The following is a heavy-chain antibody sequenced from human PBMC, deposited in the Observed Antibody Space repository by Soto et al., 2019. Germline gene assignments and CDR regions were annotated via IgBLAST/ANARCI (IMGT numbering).Heavy chain of an antibody. D-gene: IGHD5-12*01. CDR3: ATSPGCLDGYNSDYYGMDV. CDR2: IGGSGTGGRT. J-gene: IGHJ6*02. V-gene: IGHV3-23*01. Sequence: EVHLLESGGDLVQPGGSLRLSCTASGLTFSTYAMSWVRQAPGKGLEWVSAIGGSGTGGRTYYADSVKGRFTISRDNSKNTVYLQMNSLRADDTAVYYCATSPGCLDGYNSDYYGMDVWDQGTTVTVSS. CDR1: GLTFSTYA.